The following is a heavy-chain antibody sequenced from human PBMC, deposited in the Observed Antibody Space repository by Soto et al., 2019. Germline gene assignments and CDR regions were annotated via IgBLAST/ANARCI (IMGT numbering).Heavy chain of an antibody. CDR1: GGSISSGDYY. V-gene: IGHV4-30-4*01. Sequence: QVQLQESGPGLVKPSQTLSLTCTVSGGSISSGDYYWSWIRQPPGKGLEWIGYIYYSGSTYYNPSLKSRVTISVDTSKNQFSLKLSSVTAADTAVYYCARDNAIAVAGPWFDPWGQGTLVTVSS. CDR2: IYYSGST. J-gene: IGHJ5*02. CDR3: ARDNAIAVAGPWFDP. D-gene: IGHD6-19*01.